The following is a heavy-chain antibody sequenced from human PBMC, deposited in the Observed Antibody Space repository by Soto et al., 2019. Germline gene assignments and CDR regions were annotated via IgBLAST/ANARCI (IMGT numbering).Heavy chain of an antibody. CDR3: ARRRSNYYPSDYGMDV. CDR1: GYSFTSYW. V-gene: IGHV5-51*01. D-gene: IGHD4-4*01. Sequence: GESLKISCKGSGYSFTSYWIGWVRQMPGKGLEWMGIIYPGDSDTRYSPSFQGQVTISADKSISTAYLQWSSLKASDTAMYYCARRRSNYYPSDYGMDVWGQGTTVTVSS. CDR2: IYPGDSDT. J-gene: IGHJ6*02.